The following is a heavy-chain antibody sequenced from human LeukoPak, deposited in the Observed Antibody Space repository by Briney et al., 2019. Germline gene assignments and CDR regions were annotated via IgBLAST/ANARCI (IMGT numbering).Heavy chain of an antibody. D-gene: IGHD2-2*01. Sequence: ASVKVSCKASGYIFTGYHMHWVRQAPGQGLEWMGWINPNTGGTYYAQNFQGRVTMTRDTSFSTAYMELSSLRSEDTAVYYCARDRSGVVVVPAAIPFDYWGQGTLVTVSS. CDR1: GYIFTGYH. V-gene: IGHV1-2*02. CDR2: INPNTGGT. J-gene: IGHJ4*02. CDR3: ARDRSGVVVVPAAIPFDY.